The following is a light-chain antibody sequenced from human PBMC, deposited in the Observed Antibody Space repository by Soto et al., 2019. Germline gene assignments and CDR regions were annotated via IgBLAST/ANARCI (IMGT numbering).Light chain of an antibody. CDR1: SSNIGAGYD. V-gene: IGLV1-40*01. CDR3: QSYDRSLRGGV. CDR2: GNS. Sequence: QSVLTQPPSVSGAPGQRVTISCTGSSSNIGAGYDVHWYQQLPGTAPKLLIYGNSNRPSGVPDRFSGSKSGTSASLAITGTQAAHEADYYCQSYDRSLRGGVFGVGTKLTVL. J-gene: IGLJ3*02.